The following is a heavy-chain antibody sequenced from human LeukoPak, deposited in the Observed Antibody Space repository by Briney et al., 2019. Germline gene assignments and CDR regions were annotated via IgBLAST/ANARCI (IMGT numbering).Heavy chain of an antibody. CDR3: ARGSSELGSYYFDY. J-gene: IGHJ4*02. V-gene: IGHV4-59*01. CDR2: IYYSGST. CDR1: GGSISSYY. Sequence: SQTLSLTCTVAGGSISSYYWSWIRQPPGKGLEWIGYIYYSGSTNYNPSLKSRVTISVDTSKNQFSLKLSSVTAADAAVYYCARGSSELGSYYFDYWGQATLVTVSS. D-gene: IGHD1-26*01.